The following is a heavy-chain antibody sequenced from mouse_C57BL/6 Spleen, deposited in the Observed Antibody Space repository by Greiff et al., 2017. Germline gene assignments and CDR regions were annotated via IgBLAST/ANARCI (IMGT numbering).Heavy chain of an antibody. D-gene: IGHD1-3*01. J-gene: IGHJ2*01. V-gene: IGHV10-1*01. CDR3: VRETNYFDY. CDR2: IRSKSNNYAT. CDR1: GFSFNTYA. Sequence: EVKLVESGGGLVQPKGSLKLSCAASGFSFNTYAMNWVRQAPGKGLEWVARIRSKSNNYATYYADSVKDRFTISRDDSESMLYLQMNNLKTEDTAMYYGVRETNYFDYWGQGTTLTVSS.